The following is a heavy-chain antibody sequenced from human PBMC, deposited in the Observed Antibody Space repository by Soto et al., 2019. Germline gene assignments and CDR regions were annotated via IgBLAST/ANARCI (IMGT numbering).Heavy chain of an antibody. CDR3: ARTYYYYYYMDV. CDR1: GFTVNSNY. Sequence: EVQLVESGGGLVQPGGSLRLSCAASGFTVNSNYMTWVRQAPGKGLEWVSLIYSGGRTYYADSVKGRITISGDNSKNPLYLQMNSLRAEDAAVYYWARTYYYYYYMDVWGKGTTVTVSS. V-gene: IGHV3-66*01. J-gene: IGHJ6*03. CDR2: IYSGGRT.